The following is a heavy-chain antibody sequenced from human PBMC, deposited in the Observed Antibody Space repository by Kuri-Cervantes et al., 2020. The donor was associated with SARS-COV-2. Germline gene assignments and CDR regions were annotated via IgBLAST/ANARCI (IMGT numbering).Heavy chain of an antibody. D-gene: IGHD3-22*01. Sequence: GSLRLSCAASGFSFNNYAMNWVRQAPGKGLEWVSTISGTGGSTYYADSVKGRFTISRDKSGNTLYLQMSSLRAEDTAIYYCAKDKGSPRGWGTMIKGYFDYWGQGTLVTVSS. V-gene: IGHV3-23*01. J-gene: IGHJ4*02. CDR2: ISGTGGST. CDR1: GFSFNNYA. CDR3: AKDKGSPRGWGTMIKGYFDY.